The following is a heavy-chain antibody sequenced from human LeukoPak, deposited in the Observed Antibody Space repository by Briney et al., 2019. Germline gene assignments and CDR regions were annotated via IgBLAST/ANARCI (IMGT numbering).Heavy chain of an antibody. J-gene: IGHJ5*02. CDR2: IKSKTDNGTI. CDR3: AKVNIVVVTEGPLS. CDR1: GFTFNNAW. V-gene: IGHV3-15*01. Sequence: GGSLRLSCAASGFTFNNAWMSWVRQAPGKGLDWVGRIKSKTDNGTIDYAAPVKGRFTISRDDSKNTLYLQMNSLRAEDTAVYYCAKVNIVVVTEGPLSWGQGTLVTVSS. D-gene: IGHD2-21*02.